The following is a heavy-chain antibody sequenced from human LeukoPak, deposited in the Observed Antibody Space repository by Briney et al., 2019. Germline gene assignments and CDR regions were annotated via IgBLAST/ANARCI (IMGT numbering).Heavy chain of an antibody. J-gene: IGHJ4*02. V-gene: IGHV3-30*02. CDR3: AKVGIVGATRRYYFDY. CDR1: GFTFSSYG. D-gene: IGHD1-26*01. Sequence: GGSLRLSCAASGFTFSSYGMHWVRQAPGKGLEWVAFIRYDGSNKYYADSVKGRFTISRDNSKNTLYLQMNSLRAEDTAVYYCAKVGIVGATRRYYFDYWGQGTLVTVSS. CDR2: IRYDGSNK.